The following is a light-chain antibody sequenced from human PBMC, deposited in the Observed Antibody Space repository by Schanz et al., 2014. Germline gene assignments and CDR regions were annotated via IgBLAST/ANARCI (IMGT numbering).Light chain of an antibody. V-gene: IGLV2-14*03. CDR1: SSDVGGYNY. CDR2: DVS. J-gene: IGLJ3*02. Sequence: QSALTQPASVSGSPGQSITISCTGTSSDVGGYNYVSWYQHHPGKAPKLMISDVSNRPSGVSNRFSGSKSGNTASLTISGLQAEDESDYYCFSFTYSRTRVFGGGTKVTVL. CDR3: FSFTYSRTRV.